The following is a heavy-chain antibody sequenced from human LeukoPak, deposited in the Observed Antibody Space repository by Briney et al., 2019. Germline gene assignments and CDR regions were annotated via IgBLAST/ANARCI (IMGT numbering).Heavy chain of an antibody. CDR1: GGYISTSNYY. J-gene: IGHJ4*02. CDR2: IYYSGST. V-gene: IGHV4-39*01. Sequence: SETLSLTCTVSGGYISTSNYYWGWIRQSPGKGLEWIGNIYYSGSTYYNPSLKSRVSLSIDTSMNQFSLKVNSLTAADTAVYYCARHRGIAARRFVGYFDYWGQGTLVTVSS. CDR3: ARHRGIAARRFVGYFDY. D-gene: IGHD6-6*01.